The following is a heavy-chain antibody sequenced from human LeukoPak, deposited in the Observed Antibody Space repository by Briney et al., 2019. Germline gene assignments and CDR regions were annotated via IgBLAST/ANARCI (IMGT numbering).Heavy chain of an antibody. Sequence: PGGSLRLSCAASGFTFSSYATSWVRQAPGKGLEWVSAISGSGGSTYYADSVKGRFTISRDNSKNTLYLQMNSLRAEDTAVYYCAKIERAAAGTGDWFDPWGQGTLVTVSS. D-gene: IGHD6-13*01. V-gene: IGHV3-23*01. CDR2: ISGSGGST. J-gene: IGHJ5*02. CDR3: AKIERAAAGTGDWFDP. CDR1: GFTFSSYA.